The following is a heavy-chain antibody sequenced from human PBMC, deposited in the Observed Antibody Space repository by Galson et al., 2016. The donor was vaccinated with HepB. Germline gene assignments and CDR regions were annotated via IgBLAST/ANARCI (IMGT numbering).Heavy chain of an antibody. CDR1: GFVFDDYT. Sequence: SLRLSCAASGFVFDDYTMRWVRQVPGKALEWVSLISWDGGSTYHADSVKGRFTISRDNKKNSLYLHMNSLRTEDTALYYCAKDAGYSFVGGYFDHWGQRTLVTVSS. D-gene: IGHD5-18*01. J-gene: IGHJ4*02. CDR3: AKDAGYSFVGGYFDH. V-gene: IGHV3-43*01. CDR2: ISWDGGST.